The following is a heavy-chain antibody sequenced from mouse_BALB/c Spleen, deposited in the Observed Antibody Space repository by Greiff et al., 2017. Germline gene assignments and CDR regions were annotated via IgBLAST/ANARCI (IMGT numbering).Heavy chain of an antibody. V-gene: IGHV5-9*03. CDR3: AVGDFDY. J-gene: IGHJ2*01. CDR1: GFTFSSYT. CDR2: ISSGGGNT. Sequence: EVQLVESGGGLVKPGGSLKLSCAASGFTFSSYTMSWVRQTPEKRLEWVATISSGGGNTYYPDSVKGRFTISRDNAKNNLYLQMSSLRSEDTALYYCAVGDFDYWGQGTTLTVSS. D-gene: IGHD3-3*01.